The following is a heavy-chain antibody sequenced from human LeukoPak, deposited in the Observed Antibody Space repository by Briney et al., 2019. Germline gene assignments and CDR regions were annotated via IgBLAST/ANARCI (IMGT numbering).Heavy chain of an antibody. CDR2: INPNSGGT. Sequence: ASVKVSCKASGYTFTGYYMHWVRQAPGQGLEWMGWINPNSGGTNYAQKFQGRVTMTRDTSISTAYMELSRLRSDDTAAYYCARAYQLLSYYYYGMDVWGQGTTVTVSS. CDR1: GYTFTGYY. CDR3: ARAYQLLSYYYYGMDV. V-gene: IGHV1-2*02. J-gene: IGHJ6*02. D-gene: IGHD2-2*01.